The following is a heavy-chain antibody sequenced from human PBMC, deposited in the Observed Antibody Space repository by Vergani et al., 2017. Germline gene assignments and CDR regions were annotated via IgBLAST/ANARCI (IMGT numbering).Heavy chain of an antibody. Sequence: QVQLQESGPGLVKPSQTLSLTCTVSGGSISSGSYYWSCIRQPPGKGLEWIGYIYYSGRTNYNPSLKSRVTISVDTAKNQFSLKLSSVTAADTAVYYCARGDCWVAAAGRGDWCDPWGQGTLVTVSS. CDR3: ARGDCWVAAAGRGDWCDP. J-gene: IGHJ5*02. CDR2: IYYSGRT. D-gene: IGHD6-13*01. CDR1: GGSISSGSYY. V-gene: IGHV4-61*01.